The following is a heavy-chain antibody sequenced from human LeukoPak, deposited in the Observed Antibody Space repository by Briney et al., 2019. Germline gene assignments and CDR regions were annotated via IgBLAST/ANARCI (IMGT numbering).Heavy chain of an antibody. J-gene: IGHJ6*02. D-gene: IGHD4-23*01. CDR2: INPNSGGT. V-gene: IGHV1-2*02. Sequence: ASVKVSCKASGYTLTGYYMHWVRQAPGQGLEWMGWINPNSGGTNYAQKFQGRVTMTRDTSISTAYMELSRLRSDDTAVYYCASFTVVTPDYYYYGMDVWGQGTTVTVSS. CDR1: GYTLTGYY. CDR3: ASFTVVTPDYYYYGMDV.